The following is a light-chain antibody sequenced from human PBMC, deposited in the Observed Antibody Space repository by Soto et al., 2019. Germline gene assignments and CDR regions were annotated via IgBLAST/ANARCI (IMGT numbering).Light chain of an antibody. V-gene: IGLV1-40*01. J-gene: IGLJ3*02. CDR2: GNS. CDR1: SSNIGAGYD. Sequence: QSVLTQPPSVSGAPGQRVTISCTGSSSNIGAGYDVHWYHQLPGTAPKLLIYGNSNRPSGVPDRFSGSKSGTSASLAITGLQAEDEADYYCLSYDSSLSGWGFGGGTKVTVL. CDR3: LSYDSSLSGWG.